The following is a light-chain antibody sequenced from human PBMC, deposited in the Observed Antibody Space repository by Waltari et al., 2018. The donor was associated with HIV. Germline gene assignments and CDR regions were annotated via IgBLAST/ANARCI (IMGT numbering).Light chain of an antibody. J-gene: IGLJ3*02. Sequence: NFMLTQPHSVSESPGKTVTISCTGSRGSIASNYVPWYQQRPGRAPTTVIYEDNQRPSGVPDRFSGSIDSSSNSASLTISGLKTEDEADYYCQSYDSSNHWVFGGGTKLTVL. CDR2: EDN. CDR1: RGSIASNY. CDR3: QSYDSSNHWV. V-gene: IGLV6-57*02.